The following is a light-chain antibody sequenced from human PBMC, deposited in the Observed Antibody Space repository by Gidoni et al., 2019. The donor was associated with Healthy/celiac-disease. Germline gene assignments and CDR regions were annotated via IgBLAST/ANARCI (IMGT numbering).Light chain of an antibody. J-gene: IGKJ1*01. CDR1: QSISSW. V-gene: IGKV1-5*01. CDR2: DAS. Sequence: DIQMTQSPSTLSASVGDRVTITCRASQSISSWLAWYQQKPGKAPKLLIYDASSLESGVPSRFSGSGSGTEFTLTISSLQPDDCATYYCQQYKTPETCGQGTKVEIK. CDR3: QQYKTPET.